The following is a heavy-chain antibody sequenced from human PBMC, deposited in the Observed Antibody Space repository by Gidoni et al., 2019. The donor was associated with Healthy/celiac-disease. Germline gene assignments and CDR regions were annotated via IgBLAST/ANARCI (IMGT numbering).Heavy chain of an antibody. CDR2: IWYDGSNK. Sequence: QVQLVASGGGVVQPGRSLSLSCAASGFPFSSYGMHWVRQAPGKGLEWVAVIWYDGSNKYYADSVKGRFTISRDNSKNTLYLQMNSLRAEDTAVYYCARALIVGAMLSPDAFDIWGQGTMVTVSS. J-gene: IGHJ3*02. D-gene: IGHD1-26*01. CDR1: GFPFSSYG. CDR3: ARALIVGAMLSPDAFDI. V-gene: IGHV3-33*01.